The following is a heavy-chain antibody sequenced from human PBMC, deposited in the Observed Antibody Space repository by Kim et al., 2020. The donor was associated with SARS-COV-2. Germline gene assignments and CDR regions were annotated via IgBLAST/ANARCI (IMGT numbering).Heavy chain of an antibody. J-gene: IGHJ4*02. D-gene: IGHD3-22*01. V-gene: IGHV1-18*01. CDR3: ARGDATMIVVVYDY. Sequence: AQKLQGRVTMTTDTSTSTAYMELRSLGSDDTAVYYCARGDATMIVVVYDYWGQGTLVTVSS.